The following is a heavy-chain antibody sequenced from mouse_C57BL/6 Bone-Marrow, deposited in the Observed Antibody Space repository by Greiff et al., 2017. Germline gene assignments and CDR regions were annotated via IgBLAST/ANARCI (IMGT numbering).Heavy chain of an antibody. CDR3: ARHGWEFAY. CDR2: ISSGGSYT. CDR1: GFTFSSYG. J-gene: IGHJ3*01. Sequence: EVKLVESGGDLVKPGGSLKLSCAASGFTFSSYGMSWVRQTPDKRLEWVATISSGGSYTYYPDSVKGRFTISRDNAKNTLYLQMSSLKSEDTAMYYCARHGWEFAYWGQGTLVTVSA. D-gene: IGHD4-1*01. V-gene: IGHV5-6*01.